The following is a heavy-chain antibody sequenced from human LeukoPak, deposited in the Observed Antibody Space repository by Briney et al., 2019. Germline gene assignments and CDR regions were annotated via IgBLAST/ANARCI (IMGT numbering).Heavy chain of an antibody. D-gene: IGHD3-16*01. Sequence: PSETLSLTCAVYGGSFSGYYWSWIRQPPGKGLEWIGEINRSGSTNYNPSLKSRVTISVDTSKNQFSLKLSSVTAADTAVYYCARSAAGHLRGRNFDYWGQGTLVTVSS. CDR3: ARSAAGHLRGRNFDY. CDR1: GGSFSGYY. J-gene: IGHJ4*02. V-gene: IGHV4-34*01. CDR2: INRSGST.